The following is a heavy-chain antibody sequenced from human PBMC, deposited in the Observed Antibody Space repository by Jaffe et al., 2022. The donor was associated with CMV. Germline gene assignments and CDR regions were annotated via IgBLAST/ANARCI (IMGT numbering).Heavy chain of an antibody. CDR2: IYYSGST. J-gene: IGHJ6*03. D-gene: IGHD3-3*01. CDR1: GGSISSSSYY. V-gene: IGHV4-39*01. Sequence: QLQLQESGPGLVKPSETLSLTCTVSGGSISSSSYYWGWIRQPPGKGLEWIGSIYYSGSTYYNPSLKSRVTISVDTSKNQFSLKLSSVTAADTAVYYCARAGDFWSGYPYYYYYMDVWGKGTTVTVSS. CDR3: ARAGDFWSGYPYYYYYMDV.